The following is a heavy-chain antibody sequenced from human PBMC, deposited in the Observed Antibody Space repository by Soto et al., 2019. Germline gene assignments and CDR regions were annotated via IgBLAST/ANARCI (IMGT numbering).Heavy chain of an antibody. Sequence: GGSLRLSCATSGFTFRDYYFSWIRQAPGKGLEWISYISHSGKTIYYADSVKGRFTISRDDAKNTLYLQMNSLRAEDTAMYYCTIRDSGALDVWGHGTMVTVSS. CDR2: ISHSGKTI. J-gene: IGHJ3*01. V-gene: IGHV3-11*01. CDR1: GFTFRDYY. CDR3: TIRDSGALDV.